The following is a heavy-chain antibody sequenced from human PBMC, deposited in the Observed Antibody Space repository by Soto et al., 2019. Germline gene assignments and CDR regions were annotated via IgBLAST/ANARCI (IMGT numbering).Heavy chain of an antibody. V-gene: IGHV4-34*01. CDR3: ARGVTVFGLVSRFWFDP. Sequence: PSETLSLTCAVYGGSFSGYYWSWIRQPPGKGLEWMGHVNHSGSTYYNPSLKSRVVISIDTSRNQFSLRLNSLTAADRAVYFCARGVTVFGLVSRFWFDPWGQGTVVTVSS. CDR2: VNHSGST. J-gene: IGHJ5*02. D-gene: IGHD3-3*01. CDR1: GGSFSGYY.